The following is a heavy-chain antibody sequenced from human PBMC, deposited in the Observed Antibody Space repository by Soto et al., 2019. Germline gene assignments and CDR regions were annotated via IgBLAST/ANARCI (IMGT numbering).Heavy chain of an antibody. CDR1: GDSISSSSYY. CDR2: IYYSGST. V-gene: IGHV4-39*01. Sequence: QLQLQESGPGLVKPSETLSLTCTVSGDSISSSSYYWGWIRQPPGKGLEWIGSIYYSGSTYYNPSVKSRVTLSVATSKNQFSLKLTSVTAADTALYYCARRGGSGWYVDYWGQGTLVTVSS. CDR3: ARRGGSGWYVDY. D-gene: IGHD6-19*01. J-gene: IGHJ4*02.